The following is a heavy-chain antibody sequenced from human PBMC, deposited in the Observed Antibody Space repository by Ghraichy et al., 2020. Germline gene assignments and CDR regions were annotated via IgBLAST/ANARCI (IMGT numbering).Heavy chain of an antibody. D-gene: IGHD5-18*01. V-gene: IGHV4-4*09. CDR2: IYTSGST. Sequence: SETLSLTCTVSGGSISSYYWSWIRQPPGKGLEWIGYIYTSGSTNYNPSLKSRVTISVDTSKNQFSLKLSSVTAADTAVYYCARHAEPLSRYSYGLFWFDPWGQGTLVTVSS. CDR1: GGSISSYY. J-gene: IGHJ5*02. CDR3: ARHAEPLSRYSYGLFWFDP.